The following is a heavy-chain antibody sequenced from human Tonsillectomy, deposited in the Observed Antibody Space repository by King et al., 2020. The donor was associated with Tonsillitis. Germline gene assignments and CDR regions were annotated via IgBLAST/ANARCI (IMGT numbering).Heavy chain of an antibody. CDR1: GFTFSSYE. D-gene: IGHD5-18*01. CDR3: ARGYSYGYGYLDY. Sequence: VQLVESGGGLVQPGGSLRLSCAASGFTFSSYEMNWVRQAPGKGLEWVSYISSSGSTIYYADSVKGRFTISRDNAKNSLYLQMNSLRAEDKAVYYCARGYSYGYGYLDYWGQGTLVTVSS. V-gene: IGHV3-48*03. J-gene: IGHJ4*02. CDR2: ISSSGSTI.